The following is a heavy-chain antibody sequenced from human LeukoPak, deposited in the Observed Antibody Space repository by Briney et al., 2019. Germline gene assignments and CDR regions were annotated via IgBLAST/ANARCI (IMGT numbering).Heavy chain of an antibody. CDR2: IYYSGSS. Sequence: SRTLSLTCTFSGCSISSGGFYWSCIRQHPGKGLVWIGYIYYSGSSYYNPSLKSRVTISVDTTNSQFSLKLNSVTAADTAVYYCARDAETYYYDSSGYIGLRYFDYWGQGTLVTVSS. CDR1: GCSISSGGFY. J-gene: IGHJ4*02. V-gene: IGHV4-31*03. CDR3: ARDAETYYYDSSGYIGLRYFDY. D-gene: IGHD3-22*01.